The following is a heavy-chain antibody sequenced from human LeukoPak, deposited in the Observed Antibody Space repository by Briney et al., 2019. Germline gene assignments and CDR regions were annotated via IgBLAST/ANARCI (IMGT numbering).Heavy chain of an antibody. CDR3: AAQRGASLHDFWSTRLFDP. J-gene: IGHJ5*02. V-gene: IGHV1-58*02. Sequence: AASVKVSCKASGFTFHTSAMQWVRQARGQRLEGIGWIVLGSGNTVYSHKFHDRVIITRDMSTSTVYMELDSLGSEDTAVYYCAAQRGASLHDFWSTRLFDPWGQGTLVTVSS. CDR1: GFTFHTSA. CDR2: IVLGSGNT. D-gene: IGHD3-3*01.